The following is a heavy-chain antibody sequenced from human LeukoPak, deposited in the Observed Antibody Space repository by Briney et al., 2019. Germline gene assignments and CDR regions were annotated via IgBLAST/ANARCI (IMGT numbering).Heavy chain of an antibody. J-gene: IGHJ5*02. D-gene: IGHD5-12*01. V-gene: IGHV3-23*01. CDR3: AKDRGREVDPLDP. CDR1: GCTFSSYA. Sequence: GGSLRRSCAASGCTFSSYAMSWVRQAPGKGLEWVSAISGSGGSTYYADSVKGRFTISRDDSKNTLYLQMNSLRAEDTAVYYCAKDRGREVDPLDPWGQGTLVTVSS. CDR2: ISGSGGST.